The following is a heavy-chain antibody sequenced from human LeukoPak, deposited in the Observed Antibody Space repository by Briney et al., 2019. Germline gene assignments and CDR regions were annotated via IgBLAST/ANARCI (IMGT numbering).Heavy chain of an antibody. CDR2: INSDGSST. J-gene: IGHJ6*03. CDR1: GFTFSSYW. V-gene: IGHV3-74*01. CDR3: ARVGAGQSYYYYYMDV. Sequence: GGSLRLSCAASGFTFSSYWMHWVRQAPGKGLVWVSRINSDGSSTSYADSVKGRFTISRDNAKNTLYLQTNSLRAEDTAVYYCARVGAGQSYYYYYMDVWGKGTTVTVSS. D-gene: IGHD3-16*01.